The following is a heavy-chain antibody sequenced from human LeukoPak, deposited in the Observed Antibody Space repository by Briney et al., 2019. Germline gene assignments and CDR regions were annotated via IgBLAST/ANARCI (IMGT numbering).Heavy chain of an antibody. CDR2: IIPIFGTA. D-gene: IGHD3-22*01. CDR3: ASSHSSGFDFLYYFDY. V-gene: IGHV1-69*13. CDR1: GGTFSSYA. Sequence: ASVKVSCRASGGTFSSYAISWVRQAPGQGLEWMGGIIPIFGTANYAQKFQGSVTITADESTSTAYMELSSLRSEDTAVYYCASSHSSGFDFLYYFDYWGQGTLVTVSS. J-gene: IGHJ4*02.